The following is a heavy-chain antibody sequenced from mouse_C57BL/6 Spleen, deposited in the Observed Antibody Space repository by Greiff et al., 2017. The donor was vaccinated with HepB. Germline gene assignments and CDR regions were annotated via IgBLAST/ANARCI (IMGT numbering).Heavy chain of an antibody. V-gene: IGHV1-52*01. CDR3: ARGGYGNFDY. CDR2: IDPSDSET. D-gene: IGHD2-1*01. CDR1: GYTFTSYW. Sequence: QVQLQQPGAELVRPGSSVKLSCKASGYTFTSYWMHWVKQRPIQGLEWIGNIDPSDSETHYNQKFKDKATLTVDKSSSTAYMQLSSLTSEDSAFYYCARGGYGNFDYWGQGTTLTVSS. J-gene: IGHJ2*01.